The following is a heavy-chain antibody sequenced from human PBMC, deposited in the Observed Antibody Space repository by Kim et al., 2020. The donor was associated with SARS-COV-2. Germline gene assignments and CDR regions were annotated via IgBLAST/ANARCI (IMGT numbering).Heavy chain of an antibody. CDR2: ISSSGSTI. CDR3: ARDDSNPGYYYYGMDV. Sequence: GSLRLSCAASGFTFSSYEMNWVRQAPGKGLEWVSYISSSGSTIYYADSVKGRFTISRYNAKNSLYLQMNSLRAEDTAVYYCARDDSNPGYYYYGMDVWGQGTTVTVSS. D-gene: IGHD4-4*01. V-gene: IGHV3-48*03. J-gene: IGHJ6*02. CDR1: GFTFSSYE.